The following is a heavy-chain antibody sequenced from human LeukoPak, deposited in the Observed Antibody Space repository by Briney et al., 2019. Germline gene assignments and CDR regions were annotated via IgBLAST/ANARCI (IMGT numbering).Heavy chain of an antibody. CDR1: GGSFSGYY. CDR2: INHSGST. D-gene: IGHD6-19*01. J-gene: IGHJ4*02. V-gene: IGHV4-34*01. Sequence: KPSETMSLTCAVYGGSFSGYYWGWIRQPPGKGLEWIGEINHSGSTNYNPSLKSRVTISVDTSKNQFSLKLSSVTAADTAVYYCARQGGSIAVARFDYWGQGTLVTVSS. CDR3: ARQGGSIAVARFDY.